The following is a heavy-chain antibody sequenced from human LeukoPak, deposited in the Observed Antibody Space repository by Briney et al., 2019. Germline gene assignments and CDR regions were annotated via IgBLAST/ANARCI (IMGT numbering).Heavy chain of an antibody. Sequence: GGSLRLSCAASGFTFSDYYMSWIRQAPGKGLGWVSYISSSGSTIYYADSVKGRFTISRDNAKNSLYLQMNSLRAEDTAVYYCARSYTMIVVVHDAFDIWGQGTMVTVSS. V-gene: IGHV3-11*01. CDR3: ARSYTMIVVVHDAFDI. CDR2: ISSSGSTI. J-gene: IGHJ3*02. D-gene: IGHD3-22*01. CDR1: GFTFSDYY.